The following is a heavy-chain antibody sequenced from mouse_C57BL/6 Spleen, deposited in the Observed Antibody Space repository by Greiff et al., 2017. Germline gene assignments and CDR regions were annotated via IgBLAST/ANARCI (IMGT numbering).Heavy chain of an antibody. Sequence: VKLKESGPGLVQPSQSLSITCTVSGFSLTSYGVHWVRQSPGKGLEWLGVIWRGGSTDYNAAFMSRLSITKDNSKSQVFFKMNSLQADDTAIYYCAKKGDYEDYYAMDYWGQGTSVTVSS. CDR3: AKKGDYEDYYAMDY. CDR1: GFSLTSYG. D-gene: IGHD2-4*01. J-gene: IGHJ4*01. V-gene: IGHV2-5*01. CDR2: IWRGGST.